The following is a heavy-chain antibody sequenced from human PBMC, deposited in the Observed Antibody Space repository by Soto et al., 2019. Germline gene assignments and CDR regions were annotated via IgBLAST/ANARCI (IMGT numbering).Heavy chain of an antibody. CDR2: INPNSGGT. J-gene: IGHJ5*02. CDR3: ARVILDIVVVQAAMEP. D-gene: IGHD2-2*01. V-gene: IGHV1-2*02. CDR1: GYTFTGYY. Sequence: ASVKVSCKASGYTFTGYYMHWVRQAPGQGLEWMGWINPNSGGTNYAQKFQGRVTMTRDTSISTAYMELSRLRSDDTAVYYCARVILDIVVVQAAMEPWGEGTLVTVSS.